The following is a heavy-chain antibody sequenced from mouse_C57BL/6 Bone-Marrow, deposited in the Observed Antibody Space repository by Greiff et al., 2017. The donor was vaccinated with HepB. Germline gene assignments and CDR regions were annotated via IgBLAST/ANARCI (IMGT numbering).Heavy chain of an antibody. CDR1: GFTFNTYA. V-gene: IGHV10-3*01. J-gene: IGHJ3*01. CDR2: IRSKSSNYAT. D-gene: IGHD1-1*01. Sequence: DVMLVESGGGLVQPKGSLKLSCAASGFTFNTYAMHWVRQAPGKGLEWVARIRSKSSNYATYYADSVKDRFTISRDDSQSMLYLQMNNLKTEDTAMYYCVRDDYYGSSVAWFAYWGQGTLVTVSA. CDR3: VRDDYYGSSVAWFAY.